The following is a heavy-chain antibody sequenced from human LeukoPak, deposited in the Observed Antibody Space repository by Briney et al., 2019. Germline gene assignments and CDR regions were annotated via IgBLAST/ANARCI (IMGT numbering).Heavy chain of an antibody. CDR2: IYHTGGI. D-gene: IGHD2-2*03. Sequence: SETLSLTRSVSGYSISNDYYWGWIRQPPGKGLEWIGNIYHTGGIDYNPSLKSRVTVSFDTSKNQFFLKVTSVAAADTAVYYCARSLSFAGYFDYWGQGILVTVSS. V-gene: IGHV4-38-2*02. CDR3: ARSLSFAGYFDY. J-gene: IGHJ4*02. CDR1: GYSISNDYY.